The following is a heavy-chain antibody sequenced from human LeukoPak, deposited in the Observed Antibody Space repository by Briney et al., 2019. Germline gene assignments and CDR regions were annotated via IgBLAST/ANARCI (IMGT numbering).Heavy chain of an antibody. CDR3: SKGDCSGGTCLLPHDF. D-gene: IGHD2-15*01. V-gene: IGHV3-15*01. CDR1: GFIFSNAW. CDR2: IKSKTDGETP. Sequence: GGSLRLSCAASGFIFSNAWMSWVRQAPGKGLEWVGRIKSKTDGETPAYAAPVRGRFTISRDDSKNTLYLQMNNLRTDDTAVYYCSKGDCSGGTCLLPHDFWGQGTLVTVSS. J-gene: IGHJ4*02.